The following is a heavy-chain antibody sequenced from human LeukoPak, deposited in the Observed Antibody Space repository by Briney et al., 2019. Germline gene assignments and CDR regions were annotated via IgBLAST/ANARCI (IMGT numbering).Heavy chain of an antibody. D-gene: IGHD4-17*01. Sequence: SETLSLTCSVSGASISDSYWTWIRQPPGKTLEWIGYIYYTGDNDYNPSLKSRVTMSVDTSKSHLSLKLTSVTAADTAVYYCARAGHDIGDYYFQDWGQGSLVTVS. V-gene: IGHV4-59*08. CDR2: IYYTGDN. CDR3: ARAGHDIGDYYFQD. CDR1: GASISDSY. J-gene: IGHJ1*01.